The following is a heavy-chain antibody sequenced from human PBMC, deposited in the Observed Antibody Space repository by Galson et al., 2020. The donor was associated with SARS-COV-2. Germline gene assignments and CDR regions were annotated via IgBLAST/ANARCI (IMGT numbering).Heavy chain of an antibody. D-gene: IGHD5-12*01. CDR2: ISAYNGNT. V-gene: IGHV1-18*01. CDR3: ARDRSGYESKGGFDY. CDR1: GYTFTSYG. Sequence: ASVKVSCKASGYTFTSYGISWVRQAPGQGLEWMGWISAYNGNTNYAQKLQGRVTMTTDTSTSTAYMELRSLRSDDTAVYYCARDRSGYESKGGFDYWGQGTLVTVSS. J-gene: IGHJ4*02.